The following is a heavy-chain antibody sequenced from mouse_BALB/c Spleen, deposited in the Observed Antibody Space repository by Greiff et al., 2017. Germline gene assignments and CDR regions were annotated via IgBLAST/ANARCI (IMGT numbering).Heavy chain of an antibody. CDR2: ISSGGST. J-gene: IGHJ3*01. CDR3: ARGGYGNYGFAY. CDR1: GFTFSSYA. D-gene: IGHD2-1*01. Sequence: EVNVVESGGGLVKPGGSLKLSCAASGFTFSSYAMSWVRQTPEKRLEWVASISSGGSTYYPDSVKGRFTISRDNARNILYLQMSSLRSEDTAMYYCARGGYGNYGFAYWGQGTLVTVSA. V-gene: IGHV5-6-5*01.